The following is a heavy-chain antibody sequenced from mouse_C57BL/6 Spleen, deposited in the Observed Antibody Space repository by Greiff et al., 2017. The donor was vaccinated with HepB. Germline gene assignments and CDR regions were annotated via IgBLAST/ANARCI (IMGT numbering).Heavy chain of an antibody. CDR3: ARRGVGYWYFDV. D-gene: IGHD1-1*02. J-gene: IGHJ1*03. CDR1: GYTFTSYW. CDR2: IYPGSGST. V-gene: IGHV1-55*01. Sequence: QVQLQQPGAELVKPGASVKMSCKASGYTFTSYWITWVKQRPGQGLEWIGDIYPGSGSTNYNEKFKSKATLTVDTSSSPAYMQLSSLTSEDSAVYYCARRGVGYWYFDVWGTGTTVTVSS.